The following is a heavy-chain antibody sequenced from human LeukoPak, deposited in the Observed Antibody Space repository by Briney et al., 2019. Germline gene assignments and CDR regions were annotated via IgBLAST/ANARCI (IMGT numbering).Heavy chain of an antibody. CDR3: AREHMDTDMVSYYYMDV. V-gene: IGHV4-38-2*02. D-gene: IGHD5-18*01. J-gene: IGHJ6*03. Sequence: SETLSLTCAVSGYSISSGYYWGWIRQPPGKGLEWIGSIYHSGSTYYNPSLKSRVTISVDTSQNQFSLKVSSVTAADTAVYYCAREHMDTDMVSYYYMDVWGKGTMVTVSS. CDR2: IYHSGST. CDR1: GYSISSGYY.